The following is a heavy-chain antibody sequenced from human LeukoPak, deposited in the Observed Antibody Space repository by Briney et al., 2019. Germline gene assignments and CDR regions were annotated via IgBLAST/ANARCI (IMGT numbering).Heavy chain of an antibody. CDR3: AREANYCSGGSCYSVMVDY. V-gene: IGHV4-4*07. CDR1: GGSISSYY. Sequence: SETLSLTCTVSGGSISSYYWSWIRQPAGKGLEWIGRIYTSGSTNYNPSLKSRVTMSVDTSKNQFSLKLSSVTAAGTAVYYCAREANYCSGGSCYSVMVDYWGQGTLVTVSS. CDR2: IYTSGST. J-gene: IGHJ4*02. D-gene: IGHD2-15*01.